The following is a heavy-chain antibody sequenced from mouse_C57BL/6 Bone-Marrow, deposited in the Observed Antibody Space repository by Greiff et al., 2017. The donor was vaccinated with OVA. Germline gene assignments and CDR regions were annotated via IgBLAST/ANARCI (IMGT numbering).Heavy chain of an antibody. Sequence: VQLQESGAELARPGASVKMSCKASGYTFTSYTMHWVKQRPGQGLEWIGYINPSSGYTKYNQKFKDKAKLTADKSSSTAYMQLSSLTYEDSAVYYCARGILRPLAYWGQGTLVTVSA. CDR2: INPSSGYT. J-gene: IGHJ3*01. D-gene: IGHD1-2*01. V-gene: IGHV1-4*01. CDR1: GYTFTSYT. CDR3: ARGILRPLAY.